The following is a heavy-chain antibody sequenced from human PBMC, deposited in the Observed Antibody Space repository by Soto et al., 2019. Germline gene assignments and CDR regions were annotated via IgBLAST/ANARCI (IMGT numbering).Heavy chain of an antibody. J-gene: IGHJ4*02. V-gene: IGHV3-15*07. CDR2: IKSKTDGGTT. CDR3: TAMPIQLWLPRVDY. D-gene: IGHD5-18*01. CDR1: GFTFSNAW. Sequence: GGSLRLSCAASGFTFSNAWMNWVRQAPWKGLEWVGRIKSKTDGGTTDYAAPVKGRFTISRDDSKNTLYLQMNSLKTEDTAVYYCTAMPIQLWLPRVDYWGQGTLVTVSS.